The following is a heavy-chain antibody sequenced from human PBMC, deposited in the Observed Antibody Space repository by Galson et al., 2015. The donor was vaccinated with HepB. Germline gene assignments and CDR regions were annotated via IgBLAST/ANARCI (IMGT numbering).Heavy chain of an antibody. Sequence: PALVKPTQTLTLTCTFSGFSLSTSGVGVGWIRQPPGKALEWLALIYWDDDKRYSPSLKSRLTITKDTSINQVVLTMTNMDPVDTATYYCAHSVGWLRWNYFDYWGQGTLVTVSS. J-gene: IGHJ4*02. CDR2: IYWDDDK. D-gene: IGHD5-12*01. CDR1: GFSLSTSGVG. CDR3: AHSVGWLRWNYFDY. V-gene: IGHV2-5*02.